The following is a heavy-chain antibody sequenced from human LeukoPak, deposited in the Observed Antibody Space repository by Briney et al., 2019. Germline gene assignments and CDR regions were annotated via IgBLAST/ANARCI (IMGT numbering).Heavy chain of an antibody. V-gene: IGHV1-2*02. J-gene: IGHJ2*01. Sequence: GASVKVSCKASGYTFTGYYMHWVRQAPGQGLEWMGWINPNSGGTNYAQKFQGRVTMTRDTSISTAYMELSRLRSDDTAVYYCARDQTTLRVDGDYYHDWYFDLWGRGTLVTVSS. CDR3: ARDQTTLRVDGDYYHDWYFDL. CDR2: INPNSGGT. CDR1: GYTFTGYY. D-gene: IGHD4-17*01.